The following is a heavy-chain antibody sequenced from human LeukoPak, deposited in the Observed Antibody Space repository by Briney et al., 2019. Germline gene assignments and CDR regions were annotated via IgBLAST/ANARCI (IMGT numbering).Heavy chain of an antibody. J-gene: IGHJ4*02. CDR1: GFTFSSYE. CDR3: ARQGLRYFDWLSIMGIDY. Sequence: PGGSLRLSCAASGFTFSSYEMNWVRQAPGKGLEWVSSISSSSSYIYYADSVKGRFTISRDNAKNSLYLQMNGLRAEDTAVYYCARQGLRYFDWLSIMGIDYWGQGTLVTVSS. CDR2: ISSSSSYI. D-gene: IGHD3-9*01. V-gene: IGHV3-21*01.